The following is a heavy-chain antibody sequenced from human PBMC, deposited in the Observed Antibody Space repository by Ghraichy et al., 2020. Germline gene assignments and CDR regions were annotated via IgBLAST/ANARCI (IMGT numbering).Heavy chain of an antibody. J-gene: IGHJ1*01. CDR1: GFTFSTFW. CDR2: IKEDGSEN. CDR3: AGDMTHN. V-gene: IGHV3-7*03. Sequence: GESLNISCTTSGFTFSTFWMSWVRQAPGKGLEWVANIKEDGSENYYVDSVKGRFTISRDNGKNSVFLQMSSLRADDTAIDYCAGDMTHNWGQGDLVTVSS. D-gene: IGHD2-21*01.